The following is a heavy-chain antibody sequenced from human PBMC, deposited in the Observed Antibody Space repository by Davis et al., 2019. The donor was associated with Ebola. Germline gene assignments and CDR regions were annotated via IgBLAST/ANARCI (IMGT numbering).Heavy chain of an antibody. CDR3: ARDYVY. CDR2: IYHSGST. CDR1: GGSISSYY. J-gene: IGHJ4*02. Sequence: SETLSLTCTVSGGSISSYYWGWVRQSPGKGLEWIGSIYHSGSTNYSPSLKSRVTISADTSKNQFSLRLRSVTAADTAVYYCARDYVYWGQGTLVTVSS. D-gene: IGHD1-14*01. V-gene: IGHV4-59*12.